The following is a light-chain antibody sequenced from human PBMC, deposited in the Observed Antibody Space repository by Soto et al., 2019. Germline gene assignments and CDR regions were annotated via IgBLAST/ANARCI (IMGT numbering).Light chain of an antibody. CDR3: QQYYSIPFT. J-gene: IGKJ3*01. CDR2: WAS. V-gene: IGKV4-1*01. CDR1: QSVLFSSNNKNY. Sequence: DILLTHSPYSLAVSLGERATINCKSSQSVLFSSNNKNYLAWYQQKPGQPPKLLIYWASTRESGVPDRFSGSGFGTDFTLTISSLQAEDVAVYYCQQYYSIPFTFGPGTKVDIK.